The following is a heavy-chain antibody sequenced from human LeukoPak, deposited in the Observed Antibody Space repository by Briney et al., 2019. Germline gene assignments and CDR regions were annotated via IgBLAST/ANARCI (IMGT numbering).Heavy chain of an antibody. CDR1: GYTLTGHY. J-gene: IGHJ6*02. V-gene: IGHV1-2*02. D-gene: IGHD2-15*01. CDR2: INPNTGAT. Sequence: ASVKASCKASGYTLTGHYLHWVRQPPGKGLEWMGWINPNTGATTYAQRFQGRVTLTRDTSISTAYMDLSRLRPDDTAVYYCASVGVVADYGLDVWGQGTTVTVSS. CDR3: ASVGVVADYGLDV.